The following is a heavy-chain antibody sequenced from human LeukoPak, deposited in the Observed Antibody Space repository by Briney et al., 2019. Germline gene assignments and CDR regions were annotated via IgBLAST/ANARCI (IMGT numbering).Heavy chain of an antibody. J-gene: IGHJ6*03. CDR3: ARGYRYYYYMDV. Sequence: PSETLSLTCTVYGGSFSGYYLNWIRQPPGKGLEWIGEITHSGSTNYHPSLKSRVTMSVDTSTNQFSLRVSSVTAADTAVYYCARGYRYYYYMDVWGKGTTVTVSS. D-gene: IGHD3-16*02. V-gene: IGHV4-34*01. CDR1: GGSFSGYY. CDR2: ITHSGST.